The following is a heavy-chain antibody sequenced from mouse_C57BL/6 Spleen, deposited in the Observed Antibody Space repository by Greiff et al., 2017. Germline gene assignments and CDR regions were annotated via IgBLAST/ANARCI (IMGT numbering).Heavy chain of an antibody. CDR1: GYTFTSYW. Sequence: QVQLKQPGAELVMPGASVKLSCKASGYTFTSYWMHWVKQRPGQGLEWIGEIDPSDSYTNYNQKFKGKSTLTVDKSSSTAYMQRSSLTSEDSAVYYCARDYGSSNYAMDYWGQGTSVTVSS. CDR2: IDPSDSYT. D-gene: IGHD1-1*01. J-gene: IGHJ4*01. CDR3: ARDYGSSNYAMDY. V-gene: IGHV1-69*01.